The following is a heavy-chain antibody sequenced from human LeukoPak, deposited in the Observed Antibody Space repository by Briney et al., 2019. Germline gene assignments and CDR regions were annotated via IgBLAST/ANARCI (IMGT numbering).Heavy chain of an antibody. V-gene: IGHV3-23*01. CDR1: GFTFSSYA. J-gene: IGHJ3*02. Sequence: PGGSLRLSCAASGFTFSSYAMSWVRQAPGKGLKWVLGLSGSGSSTYYADSVKGRFTISRDNSKNTLYLQMNSLRAEDTAVYYCARGPRYSGYDDAFDIWGQGTMVTVSS. D-gene: IGHD5-12*01. CDR3: ARGPRYSGYDDAFDI. CDR2: LSGSGSST.